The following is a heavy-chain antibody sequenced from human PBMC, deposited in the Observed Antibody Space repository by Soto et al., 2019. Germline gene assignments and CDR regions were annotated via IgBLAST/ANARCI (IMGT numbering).Heavy chain of an antibody. J-gene: IGHJ4*02. V-gene: IGHV1-69*02. CDR3: ARGSEEPCGGDCPADY. Sequence: QVQLVQSGAEVKKPGSSVKVSCKASGGTFSSYTISWVRQAPGQGLEWMGRIIPILGIANYAQKVQGRVTITADKSTSTAYMELSSLRSEDTAVYYCARGSEEPCGGDCPADYCGQGTLVTVSS. D-gene: IGHD2-21*02. CDR2: IIPILGIA. CDR1: GGTFSSYT.